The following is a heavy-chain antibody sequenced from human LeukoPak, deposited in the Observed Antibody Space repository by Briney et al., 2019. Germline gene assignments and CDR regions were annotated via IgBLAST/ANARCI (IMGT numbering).Heavy chain of an antibody. CDR3: ARYPVTTWAFDI. CDR2: ISYDGSNK. J-gene: IGHJ3*02. Sequence: GRSLRLSCAASGFTFSSYAMHWVRQAPGKGLEWVAVISYDGSNKYYADSVKGRFTISRDNSKNTLYLQMNSLRAEDTAVCCCARYPVTTWAFDIWGQGTMVTVSS. V-gene: IGHV3-30-3*01. D-gene: IGHD4-17*01. CDR1: GFTFSSYA.